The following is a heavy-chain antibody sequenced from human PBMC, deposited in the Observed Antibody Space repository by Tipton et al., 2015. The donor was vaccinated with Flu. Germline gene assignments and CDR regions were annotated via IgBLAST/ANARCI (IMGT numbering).Heavy chain of an antibody. V-gene: IGHV5-51*03. CDR1: GYNFSTHW. D-gene: IGHD3-16*01. CDR2: IYPGDSDA. Sequence: QLVQSGAEVKKPGESVKISCQTSGYNFSTHWIGWVRQMPGKGLGWMGLIYPGDSDARYSPSFRGQVTISVDKSINTAYLQWSSLKASDTAVYYCALTLLTSLDYWGQGTLVTVSS. J-gene: IGHJ4*02. CDR3: ALTLLTSLDY.